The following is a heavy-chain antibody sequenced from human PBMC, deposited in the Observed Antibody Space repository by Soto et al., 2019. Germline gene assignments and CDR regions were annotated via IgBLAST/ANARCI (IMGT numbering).Heavy chain of an antibody. CDR1: GFTFSSYA. Sequence: GGSLRLSCAASGFTFSSYAMHWVRQAPGKGLEWVAVISYDGSNKYYADSVKGRFTISRDNSKNTLYLQMNSLRAEDTAVYYWARDYYRFNSGYGFSMDVWGQGPTVTVSS. D-gene: IGHD5-12*01. J-gene: IGHJ6*02. V-gene: IGHV3-30-3*01. CDR2: ISYDGSNK. CDR3: ARDYYRFNSGYGFSMDV.